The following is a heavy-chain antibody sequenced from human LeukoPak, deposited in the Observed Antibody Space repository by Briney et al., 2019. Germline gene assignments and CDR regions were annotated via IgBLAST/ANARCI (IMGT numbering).Heavy chain of an antibody. J-gene: IGHJ4*02. D-gene: IGHD3-10*01. CDR1: GYTFSNYG. Sequence: GASVNVSCKASGYTFSNYGISWVRQAPGQGLEWMGIINPTGGSTNYAQKFQGRVTMTRNTSISTAYMELSSLRSEDTAVYYCARGGVYGSGSYYSVVYWGRGTLVTVSS. V-gene: IGHV1-8*02. CDR3: ARGGVYGSGSYYSVVY. CDR2: INPTGGST.